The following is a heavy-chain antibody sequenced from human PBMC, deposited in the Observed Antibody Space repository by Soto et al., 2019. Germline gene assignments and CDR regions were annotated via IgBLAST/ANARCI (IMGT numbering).Heavy chain of an antibody. Sequence: SETLSLTCTVSGGSITNYYWTWIRQTPGKGLEWIGYVYYTGSTNYNPSLKSRVHISIDTSKNEFYLNLTSVTAAETAIYYCAGVLPRRYSNSAFDYCGQGTLVTVSS. CDR3: AGVLPRRYSNSAFDY. D-gene: IGHD3-9*01. CDR2: VYYTGST. CDR1: GGSITNYY. V-gene: IGHV4-59*12. J-gene: IGHJ4*02.